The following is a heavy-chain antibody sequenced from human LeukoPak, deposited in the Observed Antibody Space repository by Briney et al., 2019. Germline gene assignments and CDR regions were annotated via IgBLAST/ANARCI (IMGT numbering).Heavy chain of an antibody. Sequence: GGSLRLSCAASGFTVSTNYMTWVRQAPGKGLEWVSVIYSGGSTYYADSVKGRFTISRDNSKNTLYLQMNSLRAEDTALYYCSRNWGSDNWFDPWGQGTPVTASS. CDR1: GFTVSTNY. V-gene: IGHV3-53*01. CDR3: SRNWGSDNWFDP. CDR2: IYSGGST. J-gene: IGHJ5*02. D-gene: IGHD7-27*01.